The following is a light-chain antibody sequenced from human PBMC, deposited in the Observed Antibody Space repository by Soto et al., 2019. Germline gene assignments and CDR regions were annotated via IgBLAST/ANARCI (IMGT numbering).Light chain of an antibody. CDR1: QTISSC. CDR2: NAS. V-gene: IGKV1-5*03. Sequence: DIQMTQSPSTLPGSLGDRVTITCRASQTISSCFTWYQQKPGKAPKLLIYNASTLKSGVPSRFSGSGSGTEFTLTISSLQPEDFETYYCQHYSSNSEAFGQGTKVDIK. J-gene: IGKJ1*01. CDR3: QHYSSNSEA.